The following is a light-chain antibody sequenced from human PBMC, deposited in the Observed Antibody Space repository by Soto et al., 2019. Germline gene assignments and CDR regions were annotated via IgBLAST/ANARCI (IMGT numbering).Light chain of an antibody. V-gene: IGLV1-40*01. CDR3: QSYDSSLSVLV. CDR1: SSNIGAGYD. J-gene: IGLJ2*01. Sequence: QPVLTQPPSVSGAPGQRVTISCTGSSSNIGAGYDVHWYQQLPGTAPKLLIYGNSNRPSGVPDRFSGSKSGTSASLAITGLQAEDDADYYCQSYDSSLSVLVFGGGTKLTVL. CDR2: GNS.